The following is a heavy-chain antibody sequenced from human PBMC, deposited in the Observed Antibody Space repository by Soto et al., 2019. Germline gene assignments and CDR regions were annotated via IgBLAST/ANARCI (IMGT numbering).Heavy chain of an antibody. J-gene: IGHJ2*01. CDR2: INPNSGGT. Sequence: ASVKVSCKASGYTFTGYYMHWVRQAPGQGLEWMGWINPNSGGTNYAQKFQGRVTMTRDTSISTADMELSRLKSDDTAVYYCARDDPLHNIVASPRNGYFDLWGRGTLVTVSS. CDR3: ARDDPLHNIVASPRNGYFDL. CDR1: GYTFTGYY. V-gene: IGHV1-2*02. D-gene: IGHD5-12*01.